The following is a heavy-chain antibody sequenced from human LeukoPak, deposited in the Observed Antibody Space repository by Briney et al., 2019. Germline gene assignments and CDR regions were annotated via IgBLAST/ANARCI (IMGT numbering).Heavy chain of an antibody. CDR1: GGTFSSYA. J-gene: IGHJ4*02. CDR2: IIPILGIA. D-gene: IGHD5-24*01. Sequence: ASVKVSCKASGGTFSSYAISWVRQAPGQGLEWMGRIIPILGIANYAQKFQGRVTITADKSTSTAYMELSSLRSEDTAVYYCARGDGYNEAFDYWGRGTLVTVSS. V-gene: IGHV1-69*04. CDR3: ARGDGYNEAFDY.